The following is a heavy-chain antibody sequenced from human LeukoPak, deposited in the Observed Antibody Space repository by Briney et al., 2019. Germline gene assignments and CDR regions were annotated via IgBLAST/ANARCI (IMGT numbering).Heavy chain of an antibody. Sequence: SETLSLTCTVSGGSISSYYWSWIRQPAGKGLEWIGRIYTSGSTNYNPSLKSRVTISVDKSKNQFSLKLSSVTAADTAVYYCAREYCGGDCYSGLYNWFDPWGQGTLVTVSS. CDR2: IYTSGST. D-gene: IGHD2-21*02. V-gene: IGHV4-4*07. J-gene: IGHJ5*02. CDR3: AREYCGGDCYSGLYNWFDP. CDR1: GGSISSYY.